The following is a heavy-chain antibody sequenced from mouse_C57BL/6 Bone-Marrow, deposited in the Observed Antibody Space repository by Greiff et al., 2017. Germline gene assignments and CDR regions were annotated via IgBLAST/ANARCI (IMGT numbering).Heavy chain of an antibody. V-gene: IGHV1-78*01. Sequence: VQLQQSDAELVKPGASVKISCKVSGYTFTDHTIHWMKQRPEQGLEWIGYIYPRDGSPKYKEKCKGKATLNADKSSSPAYMQLNSLTSEDSAVYFCAMVYYDYDGFAYWGQGTLVTGSA. D-gene: IGHD2-4*01. J-gene: IGHJ3*01. CDR3: AMVYYDYDGFAY. CDR1: GYTFTDHT. CDR2: IYPRDGSP.